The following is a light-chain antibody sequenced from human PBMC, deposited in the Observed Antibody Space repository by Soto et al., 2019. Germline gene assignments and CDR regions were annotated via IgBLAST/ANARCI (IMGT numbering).Light chain of an antibody. V-gene: IGKV3-15*01. CDR1: QSVSSN. J-gene: IGKJ2*01. CDR2: GAS. Sequence: EIVMTQSPATLSVSPGERATLSCRASQSVSSNLAWYQQKPGQAPRLLIYGASTRATGIPARFSGSGSGTEFTLTSSGLQSEDFAVYYWQQYSNWPPYTVGQGTKLEFK. CDR3: QQYSNWPPYT.